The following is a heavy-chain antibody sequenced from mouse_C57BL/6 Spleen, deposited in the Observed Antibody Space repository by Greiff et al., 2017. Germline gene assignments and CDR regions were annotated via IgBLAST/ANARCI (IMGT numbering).Heavy chain of an antibody. V-gene: IGHV1-22*01. CDR3: AGWLPFDY. Sequence: DVKLQESGPELVKPGASVKMSCKASGYTFTDYNMHWVKQSHGKSLEWIGYINPNNGGTSYNQKFKGKATLTVNKSSSTAYMELRSLTSEDSAVYYCAGWLPFDYWGQGTTLTVSS. J-gene: IGHJ2*01. CDR1: GYTFTDYN. CDR2: INPNNGGT. D-gene: IGHD2-2*01.